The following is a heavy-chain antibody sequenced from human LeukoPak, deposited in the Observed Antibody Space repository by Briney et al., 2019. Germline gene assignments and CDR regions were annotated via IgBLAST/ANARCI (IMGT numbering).Heavy chain of an antibody. CDR2: IYYSGST. V-gene: IGHV4-59*01. J-gene: IGHJ4*02. D-gene: IGHD6-6*01. Sequence: PSETLSLTCTVSGGSTSGYYWSWIRQPPGKGLEWIGYIYYSGSTNYNPSLKSRVTISLETSKNRFSLILSSVTAADTAVYYCARARYSSSAFDYWGQGTLVTVSS. CDR1: GGSTSGYY. CDR3: ARARYSSSAFDY.